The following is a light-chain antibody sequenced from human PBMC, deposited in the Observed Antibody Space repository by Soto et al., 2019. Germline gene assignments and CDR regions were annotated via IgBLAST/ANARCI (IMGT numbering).Light chain of an antibody. CDR3: QQYNDWPPSYT. J-gene: IGKJ2*01. V-gene: IGKV3-15*01. CDR2: GAS. Sequence: EIVMTQSPATLSVSPGGRATLSCRASQSVSINLAWYQQKRGQAPRLLIYGASTRATDIPARFSGSGSGTEFTLTINSLQSEDFAVYFCQQYNDWPPSYTFGQGTKLEIK. CDR1: QSVSIN.